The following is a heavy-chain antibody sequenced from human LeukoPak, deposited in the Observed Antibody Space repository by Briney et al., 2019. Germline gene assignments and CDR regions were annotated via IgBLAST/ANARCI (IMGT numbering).Heavy chain of an antibody. J-gene: IGHJ6*02. CDR2: ISAYNGNT. Sequence: GASVKVSCKASGYTFTSYGISWVRQAPGQGLEWMGWISAYNGNTNYAQKLQGRVTMTTGTSTSTAYMELRSLRSDDTAVYYCARDLWDCSGGSCYAYYYYGMDVWGQGTTVTVSS. CDR1: GYTFTSYG. CDR3: ARDLWDCSGGSCYAYYYYGMDV. D-gene: IGHD2-15*01. V-gene: IGHV1-18*01.